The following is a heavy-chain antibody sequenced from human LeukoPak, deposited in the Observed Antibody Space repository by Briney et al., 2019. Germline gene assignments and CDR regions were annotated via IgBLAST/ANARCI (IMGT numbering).Heavy chain of an antibody. V-gene: IGHV3-30*02. CDR1: GFTFSSYG. J-gene: IGHJ4*02. Sequence: GGSLRLSCAASGFTFSSYGMHWVRQAPGKGLEWVAVIWYDGSNKYYADSVKGRFTISRDNSKNTLYLQMNSLRPEDTAVYYCAKDQYSAEGASDYWGQGTLVTVSS. D-gene: IGHD5-12*01. CDR3: AKDQYSAEGASDY. CDR2: IWYDGSNK.